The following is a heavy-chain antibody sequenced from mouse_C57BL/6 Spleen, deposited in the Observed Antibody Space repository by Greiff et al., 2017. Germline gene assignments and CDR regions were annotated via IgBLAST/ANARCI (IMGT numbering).Heavy chain of an antibody. D-gene: IGHD3-1*01. CDR2: IYPGSGST. Sequence: QVQLQQPGAELVKPGASVKMSCKASGYTFTSYWITWVKQRPGQGLEWIGDIYPGSGSTNYNEKFKSKATLTVDTSSSTAYMQRSSLTSEDSAVYYCARSRGYHWYFDVWGTGTTVTVSS. V-gene: IGHV1-55*01. CDR1: GYTFTSYW. J-gene: IGHJ1*03. CDR3: ARSRGYHWYFDV.